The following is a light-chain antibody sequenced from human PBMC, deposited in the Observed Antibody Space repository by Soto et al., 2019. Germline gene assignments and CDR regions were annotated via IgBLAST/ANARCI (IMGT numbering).Light chain of an antibody. CDR3: QQYADYSQYT. J-gene: IGKJ2*01. CDR1: QSISSW. V-gene: IGKV1-5*03. Sequence: DIQMTQSPSTLSASVGDRVTITCRASQSISSWLAWYQQKPGKAPNVLIYQASRLQSGVPSRFSGSGSGTEFTLTISSLQPEDFVTYYCQQYADYSQYTFGPGTKLELK. CDR2: QAS.